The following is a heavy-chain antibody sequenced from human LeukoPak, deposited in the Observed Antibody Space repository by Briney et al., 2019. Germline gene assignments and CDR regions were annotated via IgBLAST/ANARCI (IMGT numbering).Heavy chain of an antibody. J-gene: IGHJ4*02. D-gene: IGHD6-13*01. Sequence: PGGSLRLSCAASGFPFSNYWMHWVRQAPGKGLVWVSRVNSDGSTTNYADSVKGRFTISRDNAENTLYMRMNSLRPEDTAVYYCARGYYSRSRIDYWGQGTLVAVSS. CDR2: VNSDGSTT. V-gene: IGHV3-74*01. CDR3: ARGYYSRSRIDY. CDR1: GFPFSNYW.